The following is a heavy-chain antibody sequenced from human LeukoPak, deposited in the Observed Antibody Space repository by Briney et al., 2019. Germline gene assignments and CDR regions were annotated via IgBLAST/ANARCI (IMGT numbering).Heavy chain of an antibody. D-gene: IGHD4-17*01. CDR1: GYTFTSYA. J-gene: IGHJ4*02. V-gene: IGHV1-3*03. CDR2: INVGNGNT. Sequence: ASVKVSCKASGYTFTSYAMHWVRQPPGQKLEWMGWINVGNGNTKYSQEFQDRVTITRDTSAITVYMELSSLRSEDMAVYYCAKVAARYGDYYFDYWGQGTLVTVSS. CDR3: AKVAARYGDYYFDY.